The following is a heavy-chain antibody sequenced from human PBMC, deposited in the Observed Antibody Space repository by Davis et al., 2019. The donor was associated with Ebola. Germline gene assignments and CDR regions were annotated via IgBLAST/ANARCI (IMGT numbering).Heavy chain of an antibody. CDR2: IRSKANSYAT. CDR1: GFTFRGSA. Sequence: GGSLRLSCAASGFTFRGSAMHWVRQASGKGLEWVGRIRSKANSYATAYAASVKGRFTISRDDSKNTADLQMNSLKTEDTAVYYCTGTTVTTDYWGQGTLVTVSS. V-gene: IGHV3-73*01. J-gene: IGHJ4*02. D-gene: IGHD4-17*01. CDR3: TGTTVTTDY.